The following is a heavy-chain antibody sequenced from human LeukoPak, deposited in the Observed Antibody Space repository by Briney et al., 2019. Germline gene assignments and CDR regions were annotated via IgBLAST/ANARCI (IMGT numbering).Heavy chain of an antibody. J-gene: IGHJ4*02. CDR2: IGAAGDT. CDR1: GFTFRNYD. V-gene: IGHV3-13*04. D-gene: IGHD6-19*01. Sequence: GGSLRLSCVAAGFTFRNYDMHWVRQATGKGLEWVSGIGAAGDTYYPGSVKGRFTISRENANNSLYLQMNSLRAGDTAMYYCARDRAGDFDYWGQGTLVTVSS. CDR3: ARDRAGDFDY.